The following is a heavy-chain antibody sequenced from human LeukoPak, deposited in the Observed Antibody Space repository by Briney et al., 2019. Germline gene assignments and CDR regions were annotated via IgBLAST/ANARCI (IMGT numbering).Heavy chain of an antibody. CDR1: GFIFSDYD. CDR3: AGRRYYYYGMDV. J-gene: IGHJ6*02. CDR2: IGTAGDT. V-gene: IGHV3-13*01. Sequence: GGSLRLSCAASGFIFSDYDMHWVRQTTGRGLEWVSAIGTAGDTYYPGAVKGRFTISRENAKNSLYLQMNSLRAEDTAVYYCAGRRYYYYGMDVWGQGTTVTVSS.